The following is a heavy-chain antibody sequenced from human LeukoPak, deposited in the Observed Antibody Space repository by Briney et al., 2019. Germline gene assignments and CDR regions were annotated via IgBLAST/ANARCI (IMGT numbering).Heavy chain of an antibody. D-gene: IGHD3-10*01. Sequence: GGSLRLSCAASGFTFSSSSMNWVRQAPGKGLEWVSSISSTSTYIYYADSVKGRFTISRDNAKNSLYLQMNSLRAEDTAVYYCARDLEVRGSLWFGELLGYWGQGTLVTVSS. J-gene: IGHJ4*02. V-gene: IGHV3-21*01. CDR2: ISSTSTYI. CDR3: ARDLEVRGSLWFGELLGY. CDR1: GFTFSSSS.